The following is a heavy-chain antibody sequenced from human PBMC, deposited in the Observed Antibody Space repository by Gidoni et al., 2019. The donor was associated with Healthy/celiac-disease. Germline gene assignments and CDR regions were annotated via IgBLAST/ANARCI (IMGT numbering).Heavy chain of an antibody. V-gene: IGHV4-39*01. CDR2: IYYSGST. Sequence: QLQLQESGPGLVKPSETLSLTCTVSGGSISSSSYYWGWIRQPPGKGLEWIGSIYYSGSTSYNPSLKSRVTISGDTSKNQFSLKLSSVTAADTAVYYCARSRPRGHAFDIWGQGTMVTVSS. J-gene: IGHJ3*02. D-gene: IGHD3-10*01. CDR3: ARSRPRGHAFDI. CDR1: GGSISSSSYY.